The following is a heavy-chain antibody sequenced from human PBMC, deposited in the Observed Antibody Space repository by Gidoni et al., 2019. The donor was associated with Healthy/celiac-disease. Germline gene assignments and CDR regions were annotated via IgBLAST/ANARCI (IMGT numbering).Heavy chain of an antibody. J-gene: IGHJ4*02. D-gene: IGHD2-15*01. V-gene: IGHV3-23*01. CDR2: ISGSGGST. Sequence: EVQLLESGGGLVQPGGSLRLSCAASGVTFGSYAMSWVRQAPGKGLEWVSAISGSGGSTYYADSVKGRFTISRDNSKNTLYLQMNSLRAEDTAVYYCASGSDGKDIVVVVARWGQGTLVTVSS. CDR3: ASGSDGKDIVVVVAR. CDR1: GVTFGSYA.